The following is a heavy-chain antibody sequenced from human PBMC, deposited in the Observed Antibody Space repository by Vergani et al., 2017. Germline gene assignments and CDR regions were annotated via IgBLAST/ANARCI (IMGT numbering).Heavy chain of an antibody. Sequence: QVQLQQWGAGLLKPSETLSLTCAVYGGSFSGYYWSWIRQPPGKGLEWIGEINHSGSTNYNPSLKSRVTISVDTSKNQFSLKLSSVTAADTAVYYCARDQATGADYDFWSGLRYYYYYYGMDVWGQGTTVTVSS. D-gene: IGHD3-3*01. CDR1: GGSFSGYY. CDR3: ARDQATGADYDFWSGLRYYYYYYGMDV. J-gene: IGHJ6*02. CDR2: INHSGST. V-gene: IGHV4-34*01.